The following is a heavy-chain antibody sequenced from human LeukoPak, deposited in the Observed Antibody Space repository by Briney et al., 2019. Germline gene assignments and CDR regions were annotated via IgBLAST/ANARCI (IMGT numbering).Heavy chain of an antibody. D-gene: IGHD2-15*01. CDR3: ARHCSGDNCYFYGMDV. CDR2: IYYTGNT. V-gene: IGHV4-59*08. Sequence: SETLSLTCTVSGGSISSYYWSWIRQPPGKGLEWIGYIYYTGNTNYNPSLKSRVTISIDTSKNQISLKLSSVTAADTAVYYCARHCSGDNCYFYGMDVWGQGTTVTVSS. J-gene: IGHJ6*02. CDR1: GGSISSYY.